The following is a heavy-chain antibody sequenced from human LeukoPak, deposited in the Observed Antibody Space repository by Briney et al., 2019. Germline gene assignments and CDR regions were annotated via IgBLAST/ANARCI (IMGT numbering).Heavy chain of an antibody. J-gene: IGHJ6*03. CDR3: ARSDFWSGYYTGMYYYYYMDV. V-gene: IGHV4-30-2*06. CDR2: IYHSGST. CDR1: GGSISSGGYS. D-gene: IGHD3-3*01. Sequence: PSETLSLTCAVSGGSISSGGYSWSWIRQSPGKGLEWIGYIYHSGSTYYNPSLKSRVTISVDRSKNQFSLKLSSVTAADTAVYYCARSDFWSGYYTGMYYYYYMDVWGKGTTVTVSS.